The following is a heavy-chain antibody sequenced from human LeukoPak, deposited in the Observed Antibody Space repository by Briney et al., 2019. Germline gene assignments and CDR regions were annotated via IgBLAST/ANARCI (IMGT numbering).Heavy chain of an antibody. CDR1: GGSFTRGAYS. D-gene: IGHD3-10*01. Sequence: SETLSLTCTVSGGSFTRGAYSWTCIRQRVGQGLDWIGRIYTSGDTKYNPSLKSRVTISVGASNNQFSLKLTSVTAADTAVYYCASGDYGAGSPVMRYWGHGTLVIVSS. CDR3: ASGDYGAGSPVMRY. J-gene: IGHJ4*01. V-gene: IGHV4-61*02. CDR2: IYTSGDT.